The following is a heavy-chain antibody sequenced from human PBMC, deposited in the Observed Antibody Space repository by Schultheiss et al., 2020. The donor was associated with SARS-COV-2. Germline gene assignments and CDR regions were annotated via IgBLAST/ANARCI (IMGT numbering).Heavy chain of an antibody. CDR2: INHRGST. D-gene: IGHD3-16*02. J-gene: IGHJ4*02. Sequence: SETLSLTCAVCGESFSAYYWGCIRQPPGKGLKWIGDINHRGSTNYNPSLKSRLTMSVDESKNQFSLRLSSVTAADTAVYYCAREVITFGGVIEGIDYWGQGTLVTVSS. CDR1: GESFSAYY. V-gene: IGHV4-34*01. CDR3: AREVITFGGVIEGIDY.